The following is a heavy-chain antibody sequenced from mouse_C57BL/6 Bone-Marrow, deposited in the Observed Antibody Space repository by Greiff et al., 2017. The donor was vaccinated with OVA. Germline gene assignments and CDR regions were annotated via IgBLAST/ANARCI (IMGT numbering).Heavy chain of an antibody. J-gene: IGHJ3*01. V-gene: IGHV1-36*01. D-gene: IGHD1-1*01. CDR3: AGDESYGSGAD. CDR2: VYPCNGGT. CDR1: GFTFTDYY. Sequence: VQLQQSGPVLVKPGPSVKISCKASGFTFTDYYMHWVKQSPGKSLEWIGLVYPCNGGTSYNQKFKGKATLTVDTSSSTAYMELSSLTSEDAAVYCGAGDESYGSGADWGQGTLVTVSA.